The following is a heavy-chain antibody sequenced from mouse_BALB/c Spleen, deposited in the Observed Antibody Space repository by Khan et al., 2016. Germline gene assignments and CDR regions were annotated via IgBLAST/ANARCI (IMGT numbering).Heavy chain of an antibody. CDR1: GYTFTNYG. Sequence: QIQLVQSGPELKKPGETVKISCKASGYTFTNYGMNWVKQAPGKGLKWMGWINTYTGEPTYADDFKGRFAFSLETSASTAYLQINNLKNEDTATYFCGEGGGGAHYFDYWGQGTTLTVSS. J-gene: IGHJ2*01. D-gene: IGHD3-3*01. V-gene: IGHV9-3-1*01. CDR3: GEGGGGAHYFDY. CDR2: INTYTGEP.